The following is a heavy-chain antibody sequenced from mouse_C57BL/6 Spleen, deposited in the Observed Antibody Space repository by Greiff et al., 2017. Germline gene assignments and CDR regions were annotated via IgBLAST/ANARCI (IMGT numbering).Heavy chain of an antibody. Sequence: QVQLQQPGAELVRPGSSVKLSCKASGYTFTSYWMHWVKQRPIQGLEWIGNIDPSDSETHYNQKFKDKATLTVDKSSSTAYMQLSSLTSEDSAVYYCARRGTAQAPFAYWGQGTLVTVSA. CDR2: IDPSDSET. CDR1: GYTFTSYW. J-gene: IGHJ3*01. V-gene: IGHV1-52*01. D-gene: IGHD3-2*02. CDR3: ARRGTAQAPFAY.